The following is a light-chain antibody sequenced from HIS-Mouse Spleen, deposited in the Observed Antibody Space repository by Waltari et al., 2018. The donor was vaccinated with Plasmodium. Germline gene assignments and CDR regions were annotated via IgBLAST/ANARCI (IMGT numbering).Light chain of an antibody. V-gene: IGKV1-33*01. CDR2: DAS. CDR3: QQYDNLPLT. Sequence: DIQMTQSPSSLSASVGDRVTITCQASQDISNYLNWFPQKAGKDPKLLIYDASNLETGVPSRFSGSGSGTDFTFTISSLQPEDIATYYCQQYDNLPLTFGGGTKVEIK. CDR1: QDISNY. J-gene: IGKJ4*01.